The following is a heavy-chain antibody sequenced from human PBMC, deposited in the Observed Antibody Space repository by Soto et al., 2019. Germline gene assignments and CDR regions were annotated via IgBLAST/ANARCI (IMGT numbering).Heavy chain of an antibody. V-gene: IGHV1-2*04. Sequence: QVKLVQSGAEVKKPGASVKVSCKASGYTFTGYYMHWVRQAPGQGLEWMGWINPNSGGTNYAQKFQVWVTMTRDTSISTAYMELSRLRSDATAVYYCARAFVVVPAAMPDYYMAVWGKGTTVTVSS. CDR3: ARAFVVVPAAMPDYYMAV. CDR2: INPNSGGT. J-gene: IGHJ6*03. D-gene: IGHD2-2*01. CDR1: GYTFTGYY.